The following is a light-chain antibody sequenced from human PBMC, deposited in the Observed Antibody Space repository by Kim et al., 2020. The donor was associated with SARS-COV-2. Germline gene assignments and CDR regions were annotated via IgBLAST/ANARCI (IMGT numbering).Light chain of an antibody. V-gene: IGKV4-1*01. CDR1: QSVLYNSNNKNY. J-gene: IGKJ2*01. CDR2: WAS. CDR3: QQSYSHPYT. Sequence: DIVMTQSPGSLSLSPGERATIDCKSSQSVLYNSNNKNYLTWYQQKAGHPPKLLISWASARESGVPDRFSGSGSETDFTLTISSLQAEDVAVYYCQQSYSHPYTYGQGTKLEIK.